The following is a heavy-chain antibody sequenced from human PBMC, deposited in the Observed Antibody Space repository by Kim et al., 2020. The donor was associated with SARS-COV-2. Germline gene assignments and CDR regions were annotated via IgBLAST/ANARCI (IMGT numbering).Heavy chain of an antibody. D-gene: IGHD1-26*01. V-gene: IGHV3-74*03. J-gene: IGHJ4*02. Sequence: TYADSVRGRFTISRDNTKKMLYLQMDSLGADDTAVYFCARGSTSDTDYWGQGTPVTVSS. CDR3: ARGSTSDTDY.